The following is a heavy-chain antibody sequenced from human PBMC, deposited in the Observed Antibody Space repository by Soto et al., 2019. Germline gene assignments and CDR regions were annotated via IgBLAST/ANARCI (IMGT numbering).Heavy chain of an antibody. J-gene: IGHJ1*01. V-gene: IGHV4-4*02. CDR1: GGSISSTNW. Sequence: QVQLQESGPGLVKPSGTLSLTCAVSGGSISSTNWWIWVRQPPGKGLEWIGEIYHSGSTNYNPSLKSRVTISIDQSKNQFPLILGSVTAADTAMYYCGRDQDYGGKFRYFQHWCQGTLVAVSS. CDR3: GRDQDYGGKFRYFQH. D-gene: IGHD4-17*01. CDR2: IYHSGST.